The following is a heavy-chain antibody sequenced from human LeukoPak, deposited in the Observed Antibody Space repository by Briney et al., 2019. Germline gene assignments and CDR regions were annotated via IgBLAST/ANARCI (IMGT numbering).Heavy chain of an antibody. CDR3: ARVALTGDFDF. Sequence: SQTLSLTCTVSGGSISSSSYYWGWIRQPPGKGLEWIGSIYYSGSTYYNPSLKSRVTISVDTSKNQFSLKLSSVTAADTAVYYCARVALTGDFDFWGQGTLVPVSS. V-gene: IGHV4-39*01. CDR2: IYYSGST. CDR1: GGSISSSSYY. D-gene: IGHD7-27*01. J-gene: IGHJ4*02.